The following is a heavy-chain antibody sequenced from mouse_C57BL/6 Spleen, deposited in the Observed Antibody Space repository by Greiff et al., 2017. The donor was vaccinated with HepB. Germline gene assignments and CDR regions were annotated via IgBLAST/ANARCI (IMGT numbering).Heavy chain of an antibody. CDR2: ISSGSSTI. Sequence: EVKLLESGGGLVKPGGSLKLSCAASGFTFSDYGMHWVRQAPEKGLEWVAYISSGSSTIYYADTVKGRFTISRDNAKNTLFLQMISLRSEDTAMYYCAKWEWDYWGQGTTLTVSS. V-gene: IGHV5-17*01. J-gene: IGHJ2*01. CDR1: GFTFSDYG. CDR3: AKWEWDY. D-gene: IGHD4-1*02.